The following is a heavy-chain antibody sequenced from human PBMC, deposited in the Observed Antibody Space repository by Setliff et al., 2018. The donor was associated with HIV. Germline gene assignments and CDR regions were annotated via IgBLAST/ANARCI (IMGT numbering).Heavy chain of an antibody. V-gene: IGHV1-46*01. CDR3: VKEYHTEVTDTRVANYFDY. D-gene: IGHD4-4*01. J-gene: IGHJ4*02. CDR2: INPSDGTT. Sequence: ASVKVSCKASGYTFTSCFMHWVRQAPGQGLEYMGIINPSDGTTDHTQKFQDRVTMTSDTSTSTVYMELRSLRSEDTAIYYCVKEYHTEVTDTRVANYFDYWGQGTLVSVS. CDR1: GYTFTSCF.